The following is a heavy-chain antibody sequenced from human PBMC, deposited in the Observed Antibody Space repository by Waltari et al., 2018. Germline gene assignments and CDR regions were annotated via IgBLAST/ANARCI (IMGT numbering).Heavy chain of an antibody. CDR2: IKQDGSEK. V-gene: IGHV3-7*01. Sequence: EVQLVESGGGLVQPGGSLRLSCAASGFTFSSSWMSWVRQAPGKGLEWVANIKQDGSEKYYLDSVKGRFTISRDNAKNSLYLQMNSLRAEDTTVYYCARGSYSFDYWGQGTLVTVSS. CDR1: GFTFSSSW. CDR3: ARGSYSFDY. D-gene: IGHD1-26*01. J-gene: IGHJ4*02.